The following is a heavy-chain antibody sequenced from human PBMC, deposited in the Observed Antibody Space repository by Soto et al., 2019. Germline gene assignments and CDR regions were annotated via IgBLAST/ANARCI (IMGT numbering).Heavy chain of an antibody. D-gene: IGHD4-17*01. CDR2: IDHIGST. J-gene: IGHJ4*02. Sequence: SETLSLTCTVSGGSISTYHWIWIRQPPGRGLEWVGYIDHIGSTNYRPSLKSRVTISLETSKNQFSLRLSSVTAADTAMYYCARARRDYGPFDYWGQGTLVTVSS. V-gene: IGHV4-59*01. CDR1: GGSISTYH. CDR3: ARARRDYGPFDY.